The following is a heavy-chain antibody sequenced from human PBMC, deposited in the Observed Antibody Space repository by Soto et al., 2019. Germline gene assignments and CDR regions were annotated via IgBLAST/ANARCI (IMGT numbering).Heavy chain of an antibody. V-gene: IGHV3-74*01. J-gene: IGHJ3*01. Sequence: EVRLVESEGGLVQPGGSLSLSCAASGFTFSYYWMHWVRQAPGQGLLWVSRIHSDGSSTTYADSVKGRFTISRDNAKNTVSQPMNSLRAEDTGVYVYARGDRGAFDLWGQGTMVTVSS. CDR3: ARGDRGAFDL. CDR1: GFTFSYYW. D-gene: IGHD2-21*02. CDR2: IHSDGSST.